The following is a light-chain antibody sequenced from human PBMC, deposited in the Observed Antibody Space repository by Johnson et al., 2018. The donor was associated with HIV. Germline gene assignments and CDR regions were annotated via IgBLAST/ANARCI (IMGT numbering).Light chain of an antibody. CDR1: SSNIGNNY. V-gene: IGLV1-51*02. Sequence: QSVLTQPPSVSAAPGQKVTISCSGSSSNIGNNYVSWYQQHPGTAPKLLIYENNKRPSGIPDRFSGSKSGTSATLGITGLQTGDEADYYCGTWDSSLRVFYVFGDGTKGTVL. CDR3: GTWDSSLRVFYV. J-gene: IGLJ1*01. CDR2: ENN.